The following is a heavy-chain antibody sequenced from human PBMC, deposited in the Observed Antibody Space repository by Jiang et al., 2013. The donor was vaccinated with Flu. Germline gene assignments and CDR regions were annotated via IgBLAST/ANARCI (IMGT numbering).Heavy chain of an antibody. CDR1: GYSISSGYY. Sequence: GLVKPSETLSLTCAVSGYSISSGYYWGWIRQPPGKGLEWIGSIYHSGSTYYNPSLKSRVTISVDTSKNQFSLKLSSVTAADTAVYYCAGTMVRGVMDYWGQGTLVTVSS. J-gene: IGHJ4*02. CDR2: IYHSGST. V-gene: IGHV4-38-2*01. D-gene: IGHD3-10*01. CDR3: AGTMVRGVMDY.